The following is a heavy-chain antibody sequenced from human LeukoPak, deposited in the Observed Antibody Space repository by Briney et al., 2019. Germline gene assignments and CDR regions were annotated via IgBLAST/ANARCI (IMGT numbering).Heavy chain of an antibody. J-gene: IGHJ3*02. V-gene: IGHV4-4*02. Sequence: PSGTLSLTCAVSGGSISSSNWWSWVRQPPGKGLEWIGEIYHSGSTNYNPSLKSRVTISVDKSKNQFSLKLSPVTAADTAVYYCAHGGIVGAKGAFDIWGQGTMVTVSS. CDR2: IYHSGST. D-gene: IGHD1-26*01. CDR1: GGSISSSNW. CDR3: AHGGIVGAKGAFDI.